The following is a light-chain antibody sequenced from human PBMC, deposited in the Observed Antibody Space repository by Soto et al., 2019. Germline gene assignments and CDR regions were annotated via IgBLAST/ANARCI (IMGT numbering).Light chain of an antibody. Sequence: EIVMTQSPATLSVSPGERATLSCRASQSISSELAWYQQRPGQPPRLLIYGASTRATGVADRFTGSGSGSDFTLTISGLQSEDFAVYYCQQGQNWPLTFGQRTRLEI. CDR3: QQGQNWPLT. CDR1: QSISSE. J-gene: IGKJ2*01. V-gene: IGKV3-15*01. CDR2: GAS.